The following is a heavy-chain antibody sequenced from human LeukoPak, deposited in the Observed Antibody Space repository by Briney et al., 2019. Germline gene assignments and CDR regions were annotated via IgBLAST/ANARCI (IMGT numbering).Heavy chain of an antibody. V-gene: IGHV6-1*01. J-gene: IGHJ4*02. CDR1: GDSVSSNSGA. Sequence: SQTLSLTCAISGDSVSSNSGAWNWIRQSPSRGLEWLGRTYYRSKWYNDYAVSVKSRITINPDTSKNQFSLQLNSVTPEDTAVYYCAREKRVLRYFDWLSTFDYWGQGTLVTVSS. D-gene: IGHD3-9*01. CDR3: AREKRVLRYFDWLSTFDY. CDR2: TYYRSKWYN.